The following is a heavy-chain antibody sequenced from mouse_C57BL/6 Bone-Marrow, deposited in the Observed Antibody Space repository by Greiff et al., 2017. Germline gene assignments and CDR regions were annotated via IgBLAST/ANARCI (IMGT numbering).Heavy chain of an antibody. D-gene: IGHD1-1*01. J-gene: IGHJ3*01. CDR3: ARDGYGGSYWFAY. Sequence: QVQLQQSGPELVKPGASVKISCKASGYAFSSSWMNWVKQRPGKGLEWIGRIYPADGDTNYNGKFKGKAPLTAATSSSTAYMQLSSLTSENSAVYFGARDGYGGSYWFAYWGQGTLVTVSA. V-gene: IGHV1-82*01. CDR1: GYAFSSSW. CDR2: IYPADGDT.